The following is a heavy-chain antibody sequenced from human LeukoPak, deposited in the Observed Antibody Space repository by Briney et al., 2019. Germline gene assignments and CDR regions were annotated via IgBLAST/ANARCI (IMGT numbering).Heavy chain of an antibody. V-gene: IGHV4-30-4*01. CDR2: IYYSGST. J-gene: IGHJ5*02. CDR3: ARDACSSTSCFNWFDP. D-gene: IGHD2-2*01. Sequence: SETLSLTCTVSGGSISSGDYYWSWIRQPPGRGLEWIGYIYYSGSTYYNPSLKSRVTISVDTSKNQFSPKLSSVTAADTAVYYCARDACSSTSCFNWFDPWGQGTLVTVSS. CDR1: GGSISSGDYY.